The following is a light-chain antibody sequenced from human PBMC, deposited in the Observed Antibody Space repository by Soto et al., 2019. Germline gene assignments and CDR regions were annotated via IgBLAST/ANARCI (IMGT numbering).Light chain of an antibody. CDR2: GAS. CDR3: QQYGISPPCT. V-gene: IGKV3-20*01. CDR1: QSVSSSY. Sequence: EIVLTQSPGTLSLSPGERATLSCRASQSVSSSYLAWYQQKPGQAPRLLIYGASSRATGIPDRFSGSGSGTDFTLTISSLEPEDFAVYYCQQYGISPPCTFGQGTKLEI. J-gene: IGKJ2*02.